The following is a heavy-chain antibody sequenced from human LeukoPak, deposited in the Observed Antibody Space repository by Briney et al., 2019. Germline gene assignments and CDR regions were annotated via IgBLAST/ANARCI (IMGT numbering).Heavy chain of an antibody. J-gene: IGHJ4*02. CDR2: IKQDGSVE. V-gene: IGHV3-7*01. D-gene: IGHD5-18*01. Sequence: GGSLRLSCAASGFTFRNYWMSWVRQVPRKGPEWVANIKQDGSVEHYLDSVKGRFTISRDNAKNALFLQMNSLIPEDTAVYYCARWAGVTDQWGQGTLVTVSS. CDR3: ARWAGVTDQ. CDR1: GFTFRNYW.